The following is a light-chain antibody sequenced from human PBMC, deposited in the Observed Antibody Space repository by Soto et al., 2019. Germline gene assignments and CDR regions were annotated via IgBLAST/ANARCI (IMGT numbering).Light chain of an antibody. CDR2: GAS. J-gene: IGKJ4*02. CDR1: QSVSNNY. CDR3: QQSGSPPLT. Sequence: EIVLTQSPCTLSLSPGERATLSYRASQSVSNNYLAWYQQKPGQAPRLLIYGASSRATSIPDSFSGSGSGTDFTLTISRLEPEDFAVYFCQQSGSPPLTFGGGTKVDIK. V-gene: IGKV3-20*01.